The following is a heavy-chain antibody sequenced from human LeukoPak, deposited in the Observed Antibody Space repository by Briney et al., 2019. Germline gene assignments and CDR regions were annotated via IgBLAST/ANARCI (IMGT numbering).Heavy chain of an antibody. J-gene: IGHJ4*02. CDR3: ARLSYYGSGSYIDY. V-gene: IGHV3-30-3*01. Sequence: GGSLRLSCAASGFTFSSYAMHWVRQAPGKGLEWVAVISYDGGNKYYTDSVKGRFTISRDNSKNTLYLQMNSLRAEDTAVYYCARLSYYGSGSYIDYWGQGTLVTVSS. CDR1: GFTFSSYA. CDR2: ISYDGGNK. D-gene: IGHD3-10*01.